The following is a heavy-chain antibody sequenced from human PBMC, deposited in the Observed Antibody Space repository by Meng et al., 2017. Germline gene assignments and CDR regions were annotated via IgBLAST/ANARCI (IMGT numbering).Heavy chain of an antibody. Sequence: GVKNPGASGKVSCKASVDTFTSYGTSWVRQAPGQGLEWMGWISAYNGNTNYAQKLQGRVTMTTDTSTSTAYMELRSLRSDDTAVYYCARGGIAVAIDYWGQGTLVTVSS. V-gene: IGHV1-18*01. CDR1: VDTFTSYG. J-gene: IGHJ4*02. CDR3: ARGGIAVAIDY. D-gene: IGHD6-19*01. CDR2: ISAYNGNT.